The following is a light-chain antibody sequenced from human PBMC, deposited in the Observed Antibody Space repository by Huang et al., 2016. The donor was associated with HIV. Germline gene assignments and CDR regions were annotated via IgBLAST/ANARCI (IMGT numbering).Light chain of an antibody. Sequence: DIQMTQSPSTLSAFLGERLTTPCRASQNISSCWAWYQQKPGKGQRLLIYKISSLESGVPARFSGSGSGTEFTLTISSLQPDDIGTYYCQYGETFGQGSKVEVK. J-gene: IGKJ1*01. CDR2: KIS. V-gene: IGKV1-5*03. CDR1: QNISSC. CDR3: QYGET.